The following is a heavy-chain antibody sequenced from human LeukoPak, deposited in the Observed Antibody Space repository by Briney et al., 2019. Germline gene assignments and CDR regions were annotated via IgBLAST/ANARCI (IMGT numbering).Heavy chain of an antibody. CDR2: INPNSDGT. Sequence: ASVKVSCKASGYTFTGYYIHWVRQAPGQGLEWMGWINPNSDGTNYAQKFQGRVTMTRDTSISTAYMELTRLRSDDTAVYYCARPVGATEDYFDYWGQGTLVTVSS. CDR3: ARPVGATEDYFDY. J-gene: IGHJ4*02. V-gene: IGHV1-2*02. D-gene: IGHD1-26*01. CDR1: GYTFTGYY.